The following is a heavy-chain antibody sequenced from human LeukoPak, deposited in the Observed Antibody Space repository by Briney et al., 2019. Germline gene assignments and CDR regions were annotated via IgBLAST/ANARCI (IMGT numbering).Heavy chain of an antibody. CDR3: ARVVEDYYGSGSYTPHFDY. CDR1: GYTFTSYY. CDR2: INPSGGST. Sequence: ASVKVSCKASGYTFTSYYMHWVRQAPGQGLEWMGIINPSGGSTSYAQKFQGRVTMTRDMSTSTVYMELSSLRSEDTAVYYCARVVEDYYGSGSYTPHFDYWGQGTLVTVSS. D-gene: IGHD3-10*01. V-gene: IGHV1-46*01. J-gene: IGHJ4*02.